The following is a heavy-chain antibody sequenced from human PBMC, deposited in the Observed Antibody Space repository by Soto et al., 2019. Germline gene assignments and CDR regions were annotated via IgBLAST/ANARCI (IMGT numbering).Heavy chain of an antibody. V-gene: IGHV3-33*01. J-gene: IGHJ6*02. CDR2: IWYDGSNK. D-gene: IGHD6-6*01. CDR1: GFTFSSYG. Sequence: GGSLRLSCAASGFTFSSYGMHWVRQAPGKGLEWVAVIWYDGSNKYYADSVKGRFTISRDNSKSTLYLQMNSLRAEDTAVYYCARDSIAARRPYYYYYGMDVWGQGTTVTVSS. CDR3: ARDSIAARRPYYYYYGMDV.